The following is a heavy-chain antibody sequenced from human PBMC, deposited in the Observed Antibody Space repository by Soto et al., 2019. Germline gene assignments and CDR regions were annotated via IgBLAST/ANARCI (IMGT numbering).Heavy chain of an antibody. CDR1: GYSFTSYW. D-gene: IGHD3-10*01. Sequence: GESLKISCKGSGYSFTSYWIGWVRQMPGKGLEWMGIIYPGDSDTRYSPSFQGRVTISADKSISTAYLQWSSLKASDTAMYYCAGGGVRGVITQTRDYYGMDVWGQGTTVTVSS. CDR2: IYPGDSDT. J-gene: IGHJ6*02. V-gene: IGHV5-51*01. CDR3: AGGGVRGVITQTRDYYGMDV.